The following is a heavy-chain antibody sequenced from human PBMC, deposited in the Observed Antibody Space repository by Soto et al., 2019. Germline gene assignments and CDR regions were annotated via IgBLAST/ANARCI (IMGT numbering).Heavy chain of an antibody. D-gene: IGHD3-9*01. CDR1: GGTFSSYT. CDR3: AGGGRYSDGGWFDP. CDR2: IIPILGIA. J-gene: IGHJ5*02. V-gene: IGHV1-69*02. Sequence: QVQLVQSGAVVKKPGSSVKVSCKASGGTFSSYTISWVRQAPGQGLEWMGRIIPILGIANYAQKFQGRVTITADKSTSTAYMELSSLRSEDRAVYYCAGGGRYSDGGWFDPWGQGTLVTVSS.